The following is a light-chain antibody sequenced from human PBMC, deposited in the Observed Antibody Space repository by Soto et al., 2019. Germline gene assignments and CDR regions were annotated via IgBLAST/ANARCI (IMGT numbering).Light chain of an antibody. CDR3: QQYGTSPFT. J-gene: IGKJ2*01. CDR2: GSS. Sequence: EIVLTQSPDTLSLSPGERATLSCRASQSVSSNHVAWYQQKPGQAPRLLTHGSSSRATGVPDRFSGRGSGTTFALVISRLEPEDFAVYYCQQYGTSPFTFGQGTKVDNK. CDR1: QSVSSNH. V-gene: IGKV3-20*01.